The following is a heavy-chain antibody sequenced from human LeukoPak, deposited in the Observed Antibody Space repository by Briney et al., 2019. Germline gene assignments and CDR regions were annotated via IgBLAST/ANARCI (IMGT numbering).Heavy chain of an antibody. V-gene: IGHV3-7*04. J-gene: IGHJ6*03. CDR3: ARGRTLNYYYMDV. CDR1: GLTFSSYW. CDR2: IRQDGSEK. Sequence: GGSLRLSCGASGLTFSSYWMSWVRQAPGKGLEWVANIRQDGSEKYYVDSVKGRFTISRDNAKNSLYLQMNSLRAEDTAVYYCARGRTLNYYYMDVWGKGTTVTVSS.